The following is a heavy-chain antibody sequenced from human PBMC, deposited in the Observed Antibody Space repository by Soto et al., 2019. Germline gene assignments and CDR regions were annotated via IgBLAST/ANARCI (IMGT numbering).Heavy chain of an antibody. V-gene: IGHV1-46*01. Sequence: GASVKVSCKASGYTFTSYYMHWVRQAPGQGLEWMGIINPSGGSTSYAQKFQGRVTMTRDTSTSTVYMELSSLRSEDTAVYYCARDPYCGGDCYPGSYYYGMDVWGQGTTVTVSS. CDR3: ARDPYCGGDCYPGSYYYGMDV. J-gene: IGHJ6*02. CDR1: GYTFTSYY. CDR2: INPSGGST. D-gene: IGHD2-21*02.